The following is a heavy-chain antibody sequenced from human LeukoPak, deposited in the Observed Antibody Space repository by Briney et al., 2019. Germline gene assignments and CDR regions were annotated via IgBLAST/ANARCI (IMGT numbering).Heavy chain of an antibody. CDR1: GGSISSSSYY. D-gene: IGHD6-19*01. V-gene: IGHV4-39*07. J-gene: IGHJ4*02. Sequence: PSETLSLTCTVSGGSISSSSYYWSWIRQPPGKGLEWIGEINHSGSTNYNPSLKSRVTISVDTSKNQFSLKLSSVTAADTAVYYCARSSGWDFDYWGQGTLVTVSS. CDR3: ARSSGWDFDY. CDR2: INHSGST.